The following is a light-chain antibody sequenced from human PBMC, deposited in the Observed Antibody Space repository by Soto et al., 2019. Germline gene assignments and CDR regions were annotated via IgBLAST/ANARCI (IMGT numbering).Light chain of an antibody. CDR1: QRMSSNY. Sequence: ELVLTQSPGTLSLSPGERATLSCRASQRMSSNYLAWYQQKPGQSPRLLIYGTSSRATGIPDRFSGSGSGTDFTLTISGLEPEHSAVYYCQQYGTLPPRYTFGQGTKLEIK. J-gene: IGKJ2*01. V-gene: IGKV3-20*01. CDR3: QQYGTLPPRYT. CDR2: GTS.